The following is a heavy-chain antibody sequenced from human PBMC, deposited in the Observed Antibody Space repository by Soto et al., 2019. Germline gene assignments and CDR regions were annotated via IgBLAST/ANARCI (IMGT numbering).Heavy chain of an antibody. D-gene: IGHD3-16*01. CDR2: ISGGGDTT. CDR3: AKGRGVSGCLTARVDF. J-gene: IGHJ4*02. CDR1: GFTFNNYA. Sequence: EVQLLESGGGLVQPGGSLRLSCAASGFTFNNYAMTWVRQAPGKGLEWVSAISGGGDTTSYADSVKGRFTGSRDGSKNRLYLQMSSLRAEDTALYYCAKGRGVSGCLTARVDFWGQGTLVTVSS. V-gene: IGHV3-23*01.